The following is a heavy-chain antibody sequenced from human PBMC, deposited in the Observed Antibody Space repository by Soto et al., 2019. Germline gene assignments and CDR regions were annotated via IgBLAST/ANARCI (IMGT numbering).Heavy chain of an antibody. CDR2: IIPIVETP. V-gene: IGHV1-69*01. J-gene: IGHJ2*01. CDR1: GGTFNSYD. Sequence: QVQLVQSGAEVKKPGSSMKVSCKASGGTFNSYDINWVRQAPGQGLEWMGGIIPIVETPKYAQKFQGRVTITADESTNTVYMELSSLRSEDTAMYYCARELDYWYFDLWGRGTLVTVSS. D-gene: IGHD1-1*01. CDR3: ARELDYWYFDL.